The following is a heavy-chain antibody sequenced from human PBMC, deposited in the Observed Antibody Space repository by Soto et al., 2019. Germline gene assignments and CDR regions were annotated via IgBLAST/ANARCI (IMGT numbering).Heavy chain of an antibody. V-gene: IGHV1-58*02. CDR1: GFTFTSSA. J-gene: IGHJ1*01. D-gene: IGHD3-22*01. Sequence: GASVKVSCKASGFTFTSSAMQWVRQARGQRLEWIGWIVVGSGNTNYAQKFQERVTITRDMSTSTAYMELSSLRSEDTAVYYCAAEGSGSVNTEYFQHWGQGTLVTAPQ. CDR2: IVVGSGNT. CDR3: AAEGSGSVNTEYFQH.